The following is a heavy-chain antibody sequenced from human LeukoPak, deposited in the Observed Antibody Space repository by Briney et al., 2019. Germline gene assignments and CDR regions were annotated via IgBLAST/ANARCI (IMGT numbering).Heavy chain of an antibody. CDR2: IWHDGSEK. CDR3: VKESDAFDI. V-gene: IGHV3-33*06. J-gene: IGHJ3*02. Sequence: GTSLSLSCAASGFIFSNYVMYWVRQAPGKGLEWVAVIWHDGSEKYYGDSVKGRFSISRDNSKNTLYLQMNSLRAEDTAVYFCVKESDAFDIWGQGTMVTVSS. CDR1: GFIFSNYV.